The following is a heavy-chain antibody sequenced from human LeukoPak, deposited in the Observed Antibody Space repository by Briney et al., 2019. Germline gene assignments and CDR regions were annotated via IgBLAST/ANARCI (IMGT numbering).Heavy chain of an antibody. D-gene: IGHD5-18*01. J-gene: IGHJ3*02. Sequence: PGRSLRLSCAASGFTFSSYGMHWVRQAPGKGLEWVAVISYDGSNKYYADSVKGRFTISRDNSKNTLYPQMNSLRAEDTAVYYCAKLGYSYGYGDAFDIWGQGTMVTVSS. CDR1: GFTFSSYG. CDR3: AKLGYSYGYGDAFDI. CDR2: ISYDGSNK. V-gene: IGHV3-30*18.